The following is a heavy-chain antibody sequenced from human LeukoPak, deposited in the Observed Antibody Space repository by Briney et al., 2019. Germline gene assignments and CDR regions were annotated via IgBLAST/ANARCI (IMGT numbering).Heavy chain of an antibody. J-gene: IGHJ4*02. D-gene: IGHD4/OR15-4a*01. CDR1: GFTFSSSW. CDR2: INSDGSST. CDR3: ARDPGAFPYFFDS. Sequence: GGSLRLSCAASGFTFSSSWMHWVRQAPGKGLVWVSRINSDGSSTSYADSVKGRFTISRDNSKNTLNLQMNSLRVEDTAVYFCARDPGAFPYFFDSWGQGTLVTVSS. V-gene: IGHV3-74*01.